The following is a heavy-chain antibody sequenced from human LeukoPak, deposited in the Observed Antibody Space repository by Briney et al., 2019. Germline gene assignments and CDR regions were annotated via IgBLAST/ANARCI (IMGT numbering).Heavy chain of an antibody. V-gene: IGHV4-59*08. J-gene: IGHJ4*02. CDR2: FYYTGYT. CDR1: GGSISSYY. CDR3: ARRDDSSGYHKIFDY. D-gene: IGHD3-22*01. Sequence: SETLSLTCTVSGGSISSYYWNWIRQPPGKGLEWIGYFYYTGYTNYNPSLKSRVTISIDTSNNQFYLKLSSLTAADTAVYYCARRDDSSGYHKIFDYWGQGTLVTVSS.